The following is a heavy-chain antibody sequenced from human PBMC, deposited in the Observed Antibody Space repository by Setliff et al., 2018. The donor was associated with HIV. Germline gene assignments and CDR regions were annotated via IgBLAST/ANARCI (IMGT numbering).Heavy chain of an antibody. D-gene: IGHD5-18*01. V-gene: IGHV4-34*01. CDR3: SNWNTTIDEDA. CDR2: INHSGST. Sequence: PSETLSLTCAVYGGSFSSYYWIWIRQPPGKGLEWIGEINHSGSTAYNPSLKSRVTISVDTSKNQFSLKLNSVTAADTAVYYCSNWNTTIDEDAWGQGTLVTVSS. J-gene: IGHJ5*02. CDR1: GGSFSSYY.